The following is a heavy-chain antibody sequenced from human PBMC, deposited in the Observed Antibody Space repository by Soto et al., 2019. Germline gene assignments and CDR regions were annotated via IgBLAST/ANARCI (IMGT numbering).Heavy chain of an antibody. J-gene: IGHJ3*02. CDR3: ATPDYDSKGYAFDI. D-gene: IGHD3-22*01. V-gene: IGHV4-30-4*01. Sequence: PSETLSLTCTVSGGSISSGVHYWSWIRQSPGRGLEWIGYIYYSGSTYYNPSLKSRLTISVDTSKNQFSLNLRSVTAADTAVYYCATPDYDSKGYAFDIWGQGTMVTVS. CDR1: GGSISSGVHY. CDR2: IYYSGST.